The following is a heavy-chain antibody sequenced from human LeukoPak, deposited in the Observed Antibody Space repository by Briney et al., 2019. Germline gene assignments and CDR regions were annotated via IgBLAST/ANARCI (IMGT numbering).Heavy chain of an antibody. V-gene: IGHV3-48*04. CDR3: AREDLDYGDPVD. CDR1: GFTFSSYS. Sequence: GGSLRLSCAASGFTFSSYSMNWVRQAPWKVLEWVSYISSSSSTIYYADSVKGRFTISRDNAKNSLYLQMNSLRAEDTAVYYCAREDLDYGDPVDWGQGTLVTVSS. D-gene: IGHD4-17*01. CDR2: ISSSSSTI. J-gene: IGHJ4*02.